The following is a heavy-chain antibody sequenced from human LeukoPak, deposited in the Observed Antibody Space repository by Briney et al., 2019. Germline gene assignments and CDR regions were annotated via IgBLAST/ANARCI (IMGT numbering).Heavy chain of an antibody. Sequence: PSETLSLTCTVSGGSISSSSYYWGWIRQPPEKGLEWIGSIYYSGSTYYNPSLKSRVTISVDTSKNQFSLKLSSVTAADTAVYYCARDSKWQQLVGPFPFDPWGRGTLVTVSS. CDR2: IYYSGST. CDR3: ARDSKWQQLVGPFPFDP. J-gene: IGHJ5*02. CDR1: GGSISSSSYY. V-gene: IGHV4-39*07. D-gene: IGHD6-13*01.